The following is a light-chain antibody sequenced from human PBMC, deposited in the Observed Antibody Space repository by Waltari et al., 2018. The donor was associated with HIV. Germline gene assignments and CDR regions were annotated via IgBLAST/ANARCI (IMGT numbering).Light chain of an antibody. Sequence: QPVLTQPPSVSAATRQKVTISCSGSSPNLGHNYVSWYQQLPGTAPKLIIYYNNKRPSGIPDRFSGYKSGPSATLGITGLQTGDETDYYCGTWDSSLSAVGVFGGGTKLTVL. CDR1: SPNLGHNY. V-gene: IGLV1-51*01. CDR3: GTWDSSLSAVGV. J-gene: IGLJ2*01. CDR2: YNN.